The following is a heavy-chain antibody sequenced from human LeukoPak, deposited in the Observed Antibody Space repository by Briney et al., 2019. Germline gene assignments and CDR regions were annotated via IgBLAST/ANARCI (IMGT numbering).Heavy chain of an antibody. Sequence: ASVKVSCKPSGYTFTNYDINWVRQATGQGLEWMGWMNPNSGNTGYAQKFQGRVTMTRNTSISAAYMELSSLRSEDTAIYYCARGRGTAMVTYGYYWGQGTLVTVSS. CDR3: ARGRGTAMVTYGYY. CDR2: MNPNSGNT. V-gene: IGHV1-8*01. J-gene: IGHJ4*02. D-gene: IGHD5-18*01. CDR1: GYTFTNYD.